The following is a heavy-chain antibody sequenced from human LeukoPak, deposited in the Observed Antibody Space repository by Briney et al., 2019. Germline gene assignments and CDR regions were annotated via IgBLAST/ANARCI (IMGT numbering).Heavy chain of an antibody. CDR3: ARVTYGSGTYGAFAY. D-gene: IGHD3-10*01. CDR1: GFTFSSYS. Sequence: GGSLRLSCAASGFTFSSYSMNWVRQAPGKGLEWVSSISSSSSYIYYADSVKGRFTISRDNSKNTLYLQMNSLRAEDTAVYYCARVTYGSGTYGAFAYRGQGTLVTVSS. CDR2: ISSSSSYI. J-gene: IGHJ4*02. V-gene: IGHV3-21*04.